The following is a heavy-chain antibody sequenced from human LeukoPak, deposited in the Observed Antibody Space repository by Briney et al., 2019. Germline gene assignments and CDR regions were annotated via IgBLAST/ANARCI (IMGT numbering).Heavy chain of an antibody. CDR3: ARHLGDIVVVPAARGAFDI. V-gene: IGHV4-39*01. J-gene: IGHJ3*02. CDR2: IYYSGST. Sequence: SETLSLTCTVSGGSISSSSYYWGWIRQPPGKGLEWIGSIYYSGSTYYNPSLKSRVTISVDTSKNQFSLKLSSVTAADTAVYYCARHLGDIVVVPAARGAFDIWGQGQWSPSLQ. CDR1: GGSISSSSYY. D-gene: IGHD2-2*01.